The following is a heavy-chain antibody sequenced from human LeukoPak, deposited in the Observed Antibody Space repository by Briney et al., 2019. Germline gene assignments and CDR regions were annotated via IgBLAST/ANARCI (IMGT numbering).Heavy chain of an antibody. J-gene: IGHJ3*02. CDR1: GFTFSSYA. V-gene: IGHV3-30-3*01. CDR3: AKSSGSYYDAFDI. CDR2: ISYDGSNK. D-gene: IGHD3-10*01. Sequence: GGSLRLSCAASGFTFSSYAMHWVRQAPGKGLEWVAVISYDGSNKYYADSVKGRFTISRDNSKNTLYLQMNSLRAEDTAVYYCAKSSGSYYDAFDIWGQGTMVTVSS.